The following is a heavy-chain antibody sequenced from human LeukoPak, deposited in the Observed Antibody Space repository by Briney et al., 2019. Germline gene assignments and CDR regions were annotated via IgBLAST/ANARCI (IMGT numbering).Heavy chain of an antibody. CDR2: ISSNGGST. CDR3: ARGSPVTTADY. J-gene: IGHJ4*02. Sequence: GGSLRLSCAASGFTFSSYAMHWVRQAPGKGLEYVSAISSNGGSTYYANSVKGRFTISRDYSKNTLYLQMGSLRAEDMAVYYCARGSPVTTADYWGQGTLVTVSS. V-gene: IGHV3-64*01. CDR1: GFTFSSYA. D-gene: IGHD4-17*01.